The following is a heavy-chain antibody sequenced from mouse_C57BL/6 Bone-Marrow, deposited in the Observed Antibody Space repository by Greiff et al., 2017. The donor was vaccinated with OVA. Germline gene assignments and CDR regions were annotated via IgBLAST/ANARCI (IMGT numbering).Heavy chain of an antibody. D-gene: IGHD2-2*01. CDR3: ASHGYDGAMDY. Sequence: EVKLVEPGGDLVKPGGSLKLSCEASGFTFSSYGMSWVRQTPDKRLEWVATISSGSSDTYYTDSVKGRFTISRDNAKNTLYLQMSSLKSEDTAMYYCASHGYDGAMDYWGQGTSVTV. CDR2: ISSGSSDT. CDR1: GFTFSSYG. V-gene: IGHV5-6*01. J-gene: IGHJ4*01.